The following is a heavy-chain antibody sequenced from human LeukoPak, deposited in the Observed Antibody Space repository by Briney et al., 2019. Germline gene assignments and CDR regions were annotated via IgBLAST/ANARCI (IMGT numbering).Heavy chain of an antibody. CDR3: ARGLQWLEAFDY. J-gene: IGHJ4*02. Sequence: AAVKVSCKSSGYTFNGYYMHWVRQAPGQGLEWMGWINPNSGVTHYPQKFQGRVTLTRDTSIRTAYMEVSSLRSDDTAVYYCARGLQWLEAFDYWGLGTLVTVSS. CDR2: INPNSGVT. D-gene: IGHD6-19*01. V-gene: IGHV1-2*02. CDR1: GYTFNGYY.